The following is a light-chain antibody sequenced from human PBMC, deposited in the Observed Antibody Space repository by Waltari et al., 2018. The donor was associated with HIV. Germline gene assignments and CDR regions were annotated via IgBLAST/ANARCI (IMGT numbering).Light chain of an antibody. J-gene: IGLJ1*01. Sequence: QSALTPPASVSASPGPSITLSCPGSIDDLGGYRSVSWYQQFPGKAPKLLISEDTDRASEISLRFSGSKSANTASLTISGLRPEDEADYFCASFSSTFTYVFGTGTKVTVL. V-gene: IGLV2-14*01. CDR3: ASFSSTFTYV. CDR1: IDDLGGYRS. CDR2: EDT.